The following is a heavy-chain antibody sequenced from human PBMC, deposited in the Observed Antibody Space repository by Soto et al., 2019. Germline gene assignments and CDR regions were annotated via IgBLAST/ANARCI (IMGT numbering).Heavy chain of an antibody. CDR3: AKDPSNYYDSSGYAAAYYYYGMDV. V-gene: IGHV3-30*18. CDR1: GFTFSSYG. Sequence: GSLRLSCAASGFTFSSYGMHWVRQAPGKGLEWVAVISYDGSNKYYADSVKGRFTISRDNSKNTLYLQMNSLGAEDTAVYYCAKDPSNYYDSSGYAAAYYYYGMDVWGQGTTVTVSS. D-gene: IGHD3-22*01. J-gene: IGHJ6*02. CDR2: ISYDGSNK.